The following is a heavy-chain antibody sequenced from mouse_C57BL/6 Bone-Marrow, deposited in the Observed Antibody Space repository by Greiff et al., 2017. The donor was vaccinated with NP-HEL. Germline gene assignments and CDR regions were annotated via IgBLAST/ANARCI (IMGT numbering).Heavy chain of an antibody. CDR2: IDPSDSYT. CDR3: ARYHYYGSSFDY. Sequence: VQLQQPGAELVRPGTSVKLSCKASGYTFTSYWMHWVKQRPGQGLEWIGVIDPSDSYTNYNQKFKGKATLTVDTSSSTAYMQLSSLTSEDSADYYCARYHYYGSSFDYWGQGTTLTVSS. J-gene: IGHJ2*01. D-gene: IGHD1-1*01. CDR1: GYTFTSYW. V-gene: IGHV1-59*01.